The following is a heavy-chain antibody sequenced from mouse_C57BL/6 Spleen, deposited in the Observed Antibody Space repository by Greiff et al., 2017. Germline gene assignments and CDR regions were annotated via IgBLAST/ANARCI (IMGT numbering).Heavy chain of an antibody. J-gene: IGHJ4*01. Sequence: VKLMESGAELVKPGASVKLSCKASGYTFTSYWMHWVKQRPGQGLEWIGMIHPNSGSTNYNEKFKSKATLTVDKSSSTAYMQLSSLTSEDSAVYYCARSYYDYDEDYAMDYWGQGTSVTVSS. D-gene: IGHD2-4*01. V-gene: IGHV1-64*01. CDR2: IHPNSGST. CDR3: ARSYYDYDEDYAMDY. CDR1: GYTFTSYW.